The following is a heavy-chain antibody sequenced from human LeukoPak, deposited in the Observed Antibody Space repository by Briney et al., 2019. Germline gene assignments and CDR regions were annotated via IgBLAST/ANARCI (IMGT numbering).Heavy chain of an antibody. CDR3: ARGISSGIVVTAIAY. CDR1: GFTFSSYG. CDR2: ISYGGSDK. Sequence: PGGSLRLSCAASGFTFSSYGMHWVRQAPGKGLEWVAVISYGGSDKYYADSVRGRFTISRDNSENTLSLQMSSLRAEDTAVYYCARGISSGIVVTAIAYWGQGTLVTVSS. D-gene: IGHD2-21*02. V-gene: IGHV3-30*03. J-gene: IGHJ4*02.